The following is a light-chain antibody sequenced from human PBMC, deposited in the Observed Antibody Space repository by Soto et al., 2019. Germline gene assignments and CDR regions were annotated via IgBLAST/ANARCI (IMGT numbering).Light chain of an antibody. CDR2: GAS. CDR1: QSVSSN. Sequence: EIVMTQSPATLSVSPGERVTLSCRASQSVSSNLAWYQQKPGQAPRLLIYGASTRATGIPARFSGSGSGTEFTLTISSLQSEDFAVYYCQQYNNWPLAITFGQGTRLEIK. J-gene: IGKJ5*01. CDR3: QQYNNWPLAIT. V-gene: IGKV3-15*01.